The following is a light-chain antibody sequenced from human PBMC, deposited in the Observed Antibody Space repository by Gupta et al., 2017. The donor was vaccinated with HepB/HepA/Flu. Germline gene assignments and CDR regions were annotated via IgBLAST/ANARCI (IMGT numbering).Light chain of an antibody. J-gene: IGKJ4*01. V-gene: IGKV3-20*01. CDR3: QQESSSPFT. CDR2: GAS. CDR1: QSVSSNY. Sequence: EIVLTQSPGTLSLSPGERATLSCRASQSVSSNYLAWYQQKPGQAPRLLIYGASSRATGIPDRFSGSGSGTDFTLTISRREPEDFAVYYCQQESSSPFTFGRGTXVEIK.